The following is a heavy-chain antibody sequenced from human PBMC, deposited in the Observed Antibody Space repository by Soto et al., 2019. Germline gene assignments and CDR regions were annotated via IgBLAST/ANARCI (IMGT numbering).Heavy chain of an antibody. CDR1: GFTFDDYA. D-gene: IGHD6-19*01. J-gene: IGHJ2*01. CDR2: ISWNSGSI. V-gene: IGHV3-9*01. Sequence: EVQLVESGGGLVQPGRSLRLSCAASGFTFDDYAMHWVRQAPGKGLEWVSGISWNSGSIGYADSVKGRFTISRDNAKNSLYLQMNSLRAEDTALYYCAKDFSMYSSGWYGAPIYWYFDLWGRGTLVTVSS. CDR3: AKDFSMYSSGWYGAPIYWYFDL.